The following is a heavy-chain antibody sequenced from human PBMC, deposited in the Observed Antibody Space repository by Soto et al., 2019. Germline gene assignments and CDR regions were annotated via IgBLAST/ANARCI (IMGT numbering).Heavy chain of an antibody. Sequence: EVQLVESGGGLVQPGGSLRLSCAASGFTFSVYGMNWIRQAPGKGLEWLSYISSSGRTIYYAESIRGRFSISRDNAKNLVYLQMDSLRDEDTAVYFCADDEDGDSDFDSWGQGTLVTVSS. CDR1: GFTFSVYG. CDR3: ADDEDGDSDFDS. D-gene: IGHD3-10*01. J-gene: IGHJ4*02. CDR2: ISSSGRTI. V-gene: IGHV3-48*02.